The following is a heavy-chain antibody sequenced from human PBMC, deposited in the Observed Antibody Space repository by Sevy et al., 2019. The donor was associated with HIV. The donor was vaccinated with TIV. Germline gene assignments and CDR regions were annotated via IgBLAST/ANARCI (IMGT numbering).Heavy chain of an antibody. CDR3: ASLGCSGGSCYGKYYFDY. J-gene: IGHJ4*02. CDR2: IIPIFGTA. D-gene: IGHD2-15*01. CDR1: GGTFSSYA. Sequence: ASVKVSCKASGGTFSSYAIRWVRQAPGQGLEWMGGIIPIFGTANYAQKFQGRVTITADESTSTAYMELSSLRSEDTAVYYCASLGCSGGSCYGKYYFDYWGQGTLVTVSS. V-gene: IGHV1-69*13.